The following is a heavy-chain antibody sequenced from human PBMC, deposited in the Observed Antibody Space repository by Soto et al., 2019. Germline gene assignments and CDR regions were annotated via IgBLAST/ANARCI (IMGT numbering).Heavy chain of an antibody. CDR3: ARDSVGMDV. CDR1: GGSINSYY. V-gene: IGHV4-4*07. CDR2: IYTSGST. J-gene: IGHJ6*02. Sequence: SETLSLTCTVSGGSINSYYWSWIRQPAGKGPEWLGRIYTSGSTNYNPSLKSRVIMSVDTSQSQISLKLSSVTAADTAVYYCARDSVGMDVWGQGTTVTVSS.